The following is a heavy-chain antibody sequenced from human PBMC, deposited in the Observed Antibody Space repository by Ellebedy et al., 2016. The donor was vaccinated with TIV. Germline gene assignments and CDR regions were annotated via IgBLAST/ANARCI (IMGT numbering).Heavy chain of an antibody. CDR1: GDSISATNYF. CDR2: LNYGGES. CDR3: ARVLRRPNGTFDI. J-gene: IGHJ3*02. Sequence: MPSETLSLTCIVSGDSISATNYFWGWIRQPPGKGLEWIGSLNYGGESYFDPSLKSRVTMSVDTSKHQFSLNLNSVTAAATAVYYCARVLRRPNGTFDIWGKGTMVTFSS. V-gene: IGHV4-39*07. D-gene: IGHD1-26*01.